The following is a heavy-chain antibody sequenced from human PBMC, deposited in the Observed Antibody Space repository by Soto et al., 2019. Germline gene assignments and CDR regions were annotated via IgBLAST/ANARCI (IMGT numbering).Heavy chain of an antibody. V-gene: IGHV4-4*02. D-gene: IGHD2-15*01. J-gene: IGHJ4*02. CDR1: RGFISSGSW. CDR2: IYRSGNT. Sequence: SETLSLTCAVSRGFISSGSWWSWVRQPPGKGLEWIGEIYRSGNTNYNPSLKSRVSISVDMSKNQFSLKLSSVTAADTAVYYCAKDVVYGGNAAGAFDYWGQGTLVTVSS. CDR3: AKDVVYGGNAAGAFDY.